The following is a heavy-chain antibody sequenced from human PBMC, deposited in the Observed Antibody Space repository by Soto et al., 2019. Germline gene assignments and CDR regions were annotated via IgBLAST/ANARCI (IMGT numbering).Heavy chain of an antibody. Sequence: SETLSLTCTVSGGSIYRSGYYWGWIRQPRGRGLEWIGNIDYNGVTYSNPSLKSRVTISRDTSKNQFSLKLTSVTAADTALYYCGKVLVGATGHTDSDSWGPGTLVTVSS. CDR2: IDYNGVT. CDR1: GGSIYRSGYY. J-gene: IGHJ4*02. D-gene: IGHD2-15*01. CDR3: GKVLVGATGHTDSDS. V-gene: IGHV4-39*01.